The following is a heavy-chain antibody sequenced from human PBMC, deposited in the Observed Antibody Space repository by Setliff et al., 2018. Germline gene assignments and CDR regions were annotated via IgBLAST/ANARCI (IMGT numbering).Heavy chain of an antibody. V-gene: IGHV2-5*02. CDR2: ISWDDDD. J-gene: IGHJ4*02. CDR1: GFSLTTPSVG. D-gene: IGHD3-10*01. CDR3: AHIMGRVWDY. Sequence: ESGPTLVNPTQTLTLTCSFAGFSLTTPSVGVGWVRQPPGKALEWLALISWDDDDRYSPSLKNRVTLTKDTSKNQVVLTMSNVDPVDTATYYCAHIMGRVWDYWGPGTLVTVSS.